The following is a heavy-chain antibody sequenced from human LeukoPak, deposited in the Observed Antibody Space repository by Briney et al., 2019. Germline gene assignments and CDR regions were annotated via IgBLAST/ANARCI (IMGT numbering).Heavy chain of an antibody. J-gene: IGHJ6*04. CDR3: AREGRSGYDLTGYYGMDV. Sequence: GGSLRLSCAASGFTFSTYEMNWVRQAPGKGLECVSYIGSSNTIYYADSVKGRFTISRDNAKNSLYLQMNSLRAEDTAVYYCAREGRSGYDLTGYYGMDVWGKGTPVTVSS. CDR1: GFTFSTYE. V-gene: IGHV3-48*03. D-gene: IGHD5-12*01. CDR2: IGSSNTI.